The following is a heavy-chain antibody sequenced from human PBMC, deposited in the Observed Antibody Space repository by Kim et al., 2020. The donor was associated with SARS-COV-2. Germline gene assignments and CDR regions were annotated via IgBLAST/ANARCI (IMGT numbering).Heavy chain of an antibody. D-gene: IGHD6-13*01. CDR1: GGSISSRNHY. Sequence: SETLSLTCTVSGGSISSRNHYWGAIRQPPGKGLEWIGSIYYDGNTYYNPSLKSRVTISVDKSKNHFSLKLSSVTAADTAVYYCARLKSSSPEYWGQGTLVTVSS. V-gene: IGHV4-39*01. CDR2: IYYDGNT. J-gene: IGHJ4*02. CDR3: ARLKSSSPEY.